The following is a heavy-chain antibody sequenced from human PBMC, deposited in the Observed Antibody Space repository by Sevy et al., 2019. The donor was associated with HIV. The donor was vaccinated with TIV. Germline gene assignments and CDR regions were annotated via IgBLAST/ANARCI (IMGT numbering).Heavy chain of an antibody. V-gene: IGHV4-39*01. CDR2: IYYSGST. J-gene: IGHJ6*02. Sequence: SETLSLTCTVSGGSISSSSYYWGWIRQPPGKGLEWIGSIYYSGSTYYNPSLKSRLTISVDTSKNQFSLRLSSVTAADTAVYYCARSSPYGMDVWGQGTTVTVSS. CDR1: GGSISSSSYY. D-gene: IGHD6-6*01. CDR3: ARSSPYGMDV.